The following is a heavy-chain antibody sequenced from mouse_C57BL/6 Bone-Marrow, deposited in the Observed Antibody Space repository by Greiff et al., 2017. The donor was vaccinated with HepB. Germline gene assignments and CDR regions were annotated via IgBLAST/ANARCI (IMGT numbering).Heavy chain of an antibody. D-gene: IGHD2-3*01. V-gene: IGHV1-59*01. CDR3: ARDDGYYVPWYFDV. J-gene: IGHJ1*03. CDR1: GYTFTSYW. CDR2: IDPSDSYT. Sequence: QVQLQQSGAELVRPGTSVKLSCKASGYTFTSYWMHWVKQRPGQGLEWIGVIDPSDSYTNYNQKFKGKATLTVDTSSSTAYMQLSSLTSEDSAVYYCARDDGYYVPWYFDVWGTGTTVTVSS.